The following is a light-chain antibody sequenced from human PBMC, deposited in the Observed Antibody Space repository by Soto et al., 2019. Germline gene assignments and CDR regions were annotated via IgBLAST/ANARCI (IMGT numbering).Light chain of an antibody. V-gene: IGLV1-44*01. J-gene: IGLJ2*01. CDR3: AAWDDSLNGEVV. CDR2: STN. Sequence: QSVLTQPPSASGTPGQVVTISCSGSSSNIGSNTVNWYQQLPGTAPKLLIYSTNQRPSGVPDRFSGSKSDTSASLAISGLQSEDEADYYCAAWDDSLNGEVVFGGGTKLTVL. CDR1: SSNIGSNT.